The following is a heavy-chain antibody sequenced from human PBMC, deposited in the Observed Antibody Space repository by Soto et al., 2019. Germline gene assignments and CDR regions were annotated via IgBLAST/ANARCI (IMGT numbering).Heavy chain of an antibody. Sequence: QVQLVQSGAEVKKPGSSVKVSCKASGGVFRNYAINWVRQAPGQGLEWMGGIIPVFGTADYAQKFQGRVTITADESTDTAYMELTSLKTEDKDVYYCARDRWGSYSFDSWGQGTLVTVAS. CDR3: ARDRWGSYSFDS. CDR2: IIPVFGTA. CDR1: GGVFRNYA. J-gene: IGHJ5*01. V-gene: IGHV1-69*01. D-gene: IGHD1-26*01.